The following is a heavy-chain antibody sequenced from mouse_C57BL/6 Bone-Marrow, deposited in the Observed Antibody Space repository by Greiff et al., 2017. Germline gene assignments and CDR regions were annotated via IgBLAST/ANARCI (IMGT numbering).Heavy chain of an antibody. CDR3: AKDAGYYYAMDY. J-gene: IGHJ4*01. V-gene: IGHV7-1*01. CDR1: GFTFSDFY. Sequence: EVKVVESGGGLVQSGRSLRLSCATSGFTFSDFYMEWVRQAPGKGLEWIAARRNKANDYTTEYSASVTGRFIVSSDTSKSILYLQMNALRAEDTAIYYCAKDAGYYYAMDYWGQGTSVTVSS. CDR2: RRNKANDYTT.